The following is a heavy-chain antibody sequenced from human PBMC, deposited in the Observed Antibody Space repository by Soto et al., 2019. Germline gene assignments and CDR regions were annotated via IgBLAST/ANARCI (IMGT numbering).Heavy chain of an antibody. D-gene: IGHD5-18*01. J-gene: IGHJ4*02. CDR2: SHQSGNT. V-gene: IGHV4-4*02. CDR1: GVSIGSHDW. CDR3: ATRDTGRVY. Sequence: QVQLQESGPGLVKPSGTLSLTCAVSGVSIGSHDWWTWVRQPPGKGLEWIGESHQSGNTNYNSSLERRVTISLEKSNNHFSLQLSTETIADTAVYYCATRDTGRVYWGQGTPVTVSS.